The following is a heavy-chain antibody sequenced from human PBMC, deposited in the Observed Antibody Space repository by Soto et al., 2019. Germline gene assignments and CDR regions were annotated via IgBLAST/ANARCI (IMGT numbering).Heavy chain of an antibody. CDR1: GFTFSSYS. CDR3: ASHPRCSSGYWYYFDY. J-gene: IGHJ4*02. Sequence: PGGSLRLSCAASGFTFSSYSMNWVRQAPGKGLEWVSSISSSSSYIYYADSVKGRFTISRDNAKNSLYLQMNSLRAEDTAVYYCASHPRCSSGYWYYFDYWGQGTLVTVSS. CDR2: ISSSSSYI. D-gene: IGHD3-22*01. V-gene: IGHV3-21*01.